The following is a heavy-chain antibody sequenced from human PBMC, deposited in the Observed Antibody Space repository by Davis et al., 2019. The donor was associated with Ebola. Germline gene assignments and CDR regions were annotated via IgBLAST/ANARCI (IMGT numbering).Heavy chain of an antibody. CDR3: ARDDFRYFFDY. J-gene: IGHJ4*02. D-gene: IGHD2-21*02. CDR2: IYYSGNT. V-gene: IGHV4-59*11. Sequence: PGGSLRLSCTVSGGSITSHYWSWIRQPPGKGLEYIGYIYYSGNTNYNPSLKSRVSVSMDTSKNQFYLKLSSVTAADTAVYYCARDDFRYFFDYWGPGTLVTVSS. CDR1: GGSITSHY.